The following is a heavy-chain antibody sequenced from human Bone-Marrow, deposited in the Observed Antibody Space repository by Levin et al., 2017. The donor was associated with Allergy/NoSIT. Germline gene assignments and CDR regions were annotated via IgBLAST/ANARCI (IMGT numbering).Heavy chain of an antibody. D-gene: IGHD1-26*01. Sequence: LSLTCAVSGFTFSNSAMSWVRQAPGKGLEWVSLISGSGDTTYYADSVKGRFTISRDNSKNTLYLQMNSLRAEDTAVYYCAKDQYSGSYYWFDPWGQGTLVTVSS. CDR2: ISGSGDTT. V-gene: IGHV3-23*01. CDR3: AKDQYSGSYYWFDP. J-gene: IGHJ5*02. CDR1: GFTFSNSA.